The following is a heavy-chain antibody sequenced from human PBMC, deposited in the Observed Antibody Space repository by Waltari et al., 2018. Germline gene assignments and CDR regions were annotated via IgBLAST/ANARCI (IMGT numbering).Heavy chain of an antibody. Sequence: QVQLQQWGAGLLKPSETLSLTCAVYGGSFSGYYWSWIRQPPGKGLEWIGEINHSGSTNYNPSLKSRVTISVDTSKNQFSLKLSSVTAADTAVYYCARGRLSIAAADHYYYYYMDVWGKGTTVTVSS. CDR1: GGSFSGYY. V-gene: IGHV4-34*01. CDR3: ARGRLSIAAADHYYYYYMDV. D-gene: IGHD6-13*01. CDR2: INHSGST. J-gene: IGHJ6*03.